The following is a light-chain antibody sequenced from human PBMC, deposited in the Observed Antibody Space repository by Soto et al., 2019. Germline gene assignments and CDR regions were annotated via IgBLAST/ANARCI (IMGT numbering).Light chain of an antibody. CDR3: SSSSSSSPRV. J-gene: IGLJ1*01. Sequence: QPALTQPASVSGSPGQSITISCTGTSSDFDFYNYVSWYQQLPGKAPKLMIYDVSNRPSGVSNRFSGSKSGNTASLTISGLQAEDEADYYCSSSSSSSPRVFGAGTKLTVL. CDR2: DVS. V-gene: IGLV2-14*03. CDR1: SSDFDFYNY.